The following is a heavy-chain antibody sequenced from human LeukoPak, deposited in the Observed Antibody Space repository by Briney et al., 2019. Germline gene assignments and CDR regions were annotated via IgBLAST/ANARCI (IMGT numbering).Heavy chain of an antibody. J-gene: IGHJ4*02. CDR3: ARDPPLYDFWSYFDY. CDR2: ISYDGSNK. D-gene: IGHD3-3*01. Sequence: GGSLRLSCAASGFTFSSYAMHWVRQAPGKGLEWVVVISYDGSNKYYADSVKGRFTISRDNSKNTLYLQMNSLRAEDTAVYYCARDPPLYDFWSYFDYWGQGTLVTVSS. CDR1: GFTFSSYA. V-gene: IGHV3-30*01.